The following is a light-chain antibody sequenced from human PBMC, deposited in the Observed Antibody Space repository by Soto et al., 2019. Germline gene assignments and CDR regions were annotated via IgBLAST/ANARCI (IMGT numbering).Light chain of an antibody. J-gene: IGKJ4*01. V-gene: IGKV3D-7*01. CDR1: QSVRSNF. CDR3: QQDYNLPLT. CDR2: AAS. Sequence: EIVLTQSPATLSLSPGQRATLSCRASQSVRSNFLSWYQQKPGQAPRLLIYAASARATGFPARFSGSGSGTDFTLTISSLQPEDVAVYYCQQDYNLPLTFGGGTQVEIK.